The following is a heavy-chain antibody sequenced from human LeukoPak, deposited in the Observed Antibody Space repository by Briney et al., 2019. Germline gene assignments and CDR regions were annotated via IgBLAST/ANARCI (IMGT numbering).Heavy chain of an antibody. CDR1: GFTFSSYA. J-gene: IGHJ4*02. CDR3: AKDRSYLYYFDY. CDR2: ISGSGGST. D-gene: IGHD1-26*01. Sequence: GGSLRLSCAASGFTFSSYAMGWVRQAPGKGLEWVSAISGSGGSTYYADSVKGRFTISRDNSKNTLYLQMNSLRAEDTAVYYCAKDRSYLYYFDYWGQGTLVTVSS. V-gene: IGHV3-23*01.